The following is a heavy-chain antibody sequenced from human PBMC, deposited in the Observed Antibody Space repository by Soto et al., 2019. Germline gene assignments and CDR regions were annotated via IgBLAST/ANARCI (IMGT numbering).Heavy chain of an antibody. D-gene: IGHD3-10*01. V-gene: IGHV6-1*01. CDR2: TYYKSKWNN. Sequence: TLSLTCVISGDSVSSNSAGWNWIRQSPSRGLEWLGRTYYKSKWNNDYALSVKSRITINPDTSKNQFSLHLYSVTPEDTAVYYCTGITWFRGMDVWGQGTPVTVSS. CDR3: TGITWFRGMDV. J-gene: IGHJ6*02. CDR1: GDSVSSNSAG.